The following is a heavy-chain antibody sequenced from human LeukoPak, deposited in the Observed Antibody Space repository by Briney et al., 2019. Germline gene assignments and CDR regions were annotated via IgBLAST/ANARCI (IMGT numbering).Heavy chain of an antibody. CDR1: GYSFTSYW. D-gene: IGHD6-13*01. V-gene: IGHV5-51*01. Sequence: GESLKISCKGSGYSFTSYWIGWERQMPGKGLEWMGIIYPGDSDTRYSPSFQGQVTISADKSISTAYLQWSSLKASDTAMYYCARGRIAAAGTPKDAFDIWGQGTMVTVSS. CDR2: IYPGDSDT. J-gene: IGHJ3*02. CDR3: ARGRIAAAGTPKDAFDI.